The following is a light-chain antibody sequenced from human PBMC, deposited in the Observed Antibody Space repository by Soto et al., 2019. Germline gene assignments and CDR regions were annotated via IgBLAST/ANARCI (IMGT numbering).Light chain of an antibody. CDR3: QQYNSYSWT. CDR1: PSISSW. Sequence: DIQMTQSPSTPSASVGDRVTITCRASPSISSWLAWYQKKPGTDPNLLIYHASNLRGGVPSRFSGGGSGTEFNLTISKLQTDDIATYACQQYNSYSWTFGQGTKVDIK. V-gene: IGKV1-5*01. CDR2: HAS. J-gene: IGKJ1*01.